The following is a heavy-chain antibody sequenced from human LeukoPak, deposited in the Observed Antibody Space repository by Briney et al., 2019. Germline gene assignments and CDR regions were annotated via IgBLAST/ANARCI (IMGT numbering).Heavy chain of an antibody. D-gene: IGHD6-13*01. CDR2: IWYDGSGE. CDR3: ARDRLSSSQNNYFDY. V-gene: IGHV3-33*01. CDR1: GFTFTTYG. Sequence: GGSLRLSCAASGFTFTTYGMHWVRQAPGKGLEWVALIWYDGSGEYYAESVKGRFTISRDNSKNTVYLQMNGLRAEDTAVYYCARDRLSSSQNNYFDYWGQGTLVTVSS. J-gene: IGHJ4*02.